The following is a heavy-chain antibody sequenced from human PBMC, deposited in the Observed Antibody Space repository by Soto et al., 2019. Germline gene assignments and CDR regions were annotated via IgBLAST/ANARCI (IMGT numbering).Heavy chain of an antibody. CDR1: GGSIISGGYS. J-gene: IGHJ6*02. V-gene: IGHV4-30-2*01. Sequence: SETLSLTCAVSGGSIISGGYSWIWIRQPPGKGLEWVGYIYHSGSTYYNPSLKSRVTISVDRSKNQFSLKLSSVTAADTAVYYCARGSGSRPYYYYGMDVWGQGTTVTVSS. D-gene: IGHD3-10*01. CDR3: ARGSGSRPYYYYGMDV. CDR2: IYHSGST.